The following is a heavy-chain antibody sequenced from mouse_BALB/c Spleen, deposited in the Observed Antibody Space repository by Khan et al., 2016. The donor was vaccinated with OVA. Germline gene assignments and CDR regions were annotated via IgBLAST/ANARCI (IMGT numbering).Heavy chain of an antibody. CDR1: GYTFTEYT. D-gene: IGHD2-14*01. V-gene: IGHV1-18*01. CDR3: ARGAYYRYDGYFDV. J-gene: IGHJ1*01. CDR2: IIPNNGGT. Sequence: VQLQQSGPELVKPGASVKISCTTSGYTFTEYTMHWVKQSHGESLEWIGGIIPNNGGTNYNQKFKGKATLTVDKSSSTAYMELSSLTSKDSAVYYCARGAYYRYDGYFDVWGAGTTVTVSS.